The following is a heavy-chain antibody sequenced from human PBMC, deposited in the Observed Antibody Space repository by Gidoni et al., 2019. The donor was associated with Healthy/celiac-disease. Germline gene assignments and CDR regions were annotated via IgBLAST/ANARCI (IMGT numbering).Heavy chain of an antibody. CDR3: ARVRYCGGDCYSGDAFDI. J-gene: IGHJ3*02. Sequence: QVQLQASGLGLVKPSETLSLPCPVSGGPISSYYWSWVRQPPGKGLEWIGYSYYSGSTNYNPSLKSRVTISVDTSKNQFSLKLSSVTAADTAVYYCARVRYCGGDCYSGDAFDIWGQGTMVTVSS. V-gene: IGHV4-59*01. CDR1: GGPISSYY. CDR2: SYYSGST. D-gene: IGHD2-21*02.